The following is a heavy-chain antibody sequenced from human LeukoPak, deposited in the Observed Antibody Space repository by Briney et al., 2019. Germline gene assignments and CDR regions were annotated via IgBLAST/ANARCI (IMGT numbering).Heavy chain of an antibody. J-gene: IGHJ3*02. V-gene: IGHV1-8*01. CDR2: MNPNSGNT. Sequence: ASVKVSCKASGYTFTSYDINWVRQATGQGLEWMGWMNPNSGNTGYAQKFQGRVTMTRNTSISTAYMELSSMRSEDTAVYCCASRSSSFKARAFDIWGQGTMVTVSS. CDR1: GYTFTSYD. CDR3: ASRSSSFKARAFDI. D-gene: IGHD6-13*01.